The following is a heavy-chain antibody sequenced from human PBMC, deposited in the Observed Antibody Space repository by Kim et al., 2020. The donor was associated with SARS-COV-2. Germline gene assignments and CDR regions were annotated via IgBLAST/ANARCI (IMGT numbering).Heavy chain of an antibody. CDR3: AKRLLTTIVSFDY. J-gene: IGHJ4*02. D-gene: IGHD4-17*01. V-gene: IGHV3-23*01. CDR1: GFTFSSYS. Sequence: GGSLRLSCAASGFTFSSYSMGWVRQAPGKGLEWVSVISGGGGTTYYADSVKGRFTISRDNSKNTLYLQMNSLRAEDTAVYYCAKRLLTTIVSFDYWGQGTLVTVSS. CDR2: ISGGGGTT.